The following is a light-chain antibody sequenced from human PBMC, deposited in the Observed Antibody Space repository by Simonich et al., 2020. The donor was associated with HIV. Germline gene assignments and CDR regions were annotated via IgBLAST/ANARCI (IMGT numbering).Light chain of an antibody. CDR1: SSDVGIYNF. CDR3: CSYAGSSPYVV. Sequence: QSALTQPASVSGSPGQSITISCTGTSSDVGIYNFVSWYQQHPGKAPKLMIYEGSRRPSGVSNRFSGSNTGNTASRTISGLEAEDEADYYCCSYAGSSPYVVFGGGTKLTVL. J-gene: IGLJ2*01. V-gene: IGLV2-23*01. CDR2: EGS.